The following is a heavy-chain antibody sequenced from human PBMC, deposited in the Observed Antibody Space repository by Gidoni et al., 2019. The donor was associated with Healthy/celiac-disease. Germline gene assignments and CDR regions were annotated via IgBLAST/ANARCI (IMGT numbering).Heavy chain of an antibody. CDR3: AKGGWIVPYCGGDCYSYYFDY. CDR1: GFTFSRYA. J-gene: IGHJ4*02. V-gene: IGHV3-23*04. Sequence: EVQLVESGGGLVQPGGSLRLSCAASGFTFSRYAMSWVRQAPGKGLEWVSAISGSGGSTYYADSVKGRFTISRDNSKNTLYLQMNSLRAEDTAVYYCAKGGWIVPYCGGDCYSYYFDYWGQGTLVTVSS. CDR2: ISGSGGST. D-gene: IGHD2-21*02.